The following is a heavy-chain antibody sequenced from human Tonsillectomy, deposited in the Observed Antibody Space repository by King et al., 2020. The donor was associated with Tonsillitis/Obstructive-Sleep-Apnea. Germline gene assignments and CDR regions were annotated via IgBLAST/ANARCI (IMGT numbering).Heavy chain of an antibody. CDR3: ARDKAGGWYFDL. CDR2: IKQDGREK. J-gene: IGHJ2*01. CDR1: GFTFSNYW. Sequence: VQLVESGGGLVQPGGSLRLSCAASGFTFSNYWVYWVRQAPGKGLEWVANIKQDGREKYYVDSVKGGFTISRDNAKNSLYLQMNSLRAEDTAVYYCARDKAGGWYFDLWGRGTLVTVSS. V-gene: IGHV3-7*03. D-gene: IGHD3-10*01.